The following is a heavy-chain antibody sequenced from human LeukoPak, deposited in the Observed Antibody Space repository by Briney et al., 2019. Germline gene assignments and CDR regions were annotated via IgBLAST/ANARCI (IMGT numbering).Heavy chain of an antibody. CDR2: ISYDGSSK. CDR1: GFTFSSYG. D-gene: IGHD1-26*01. CDR3: ARSSQRGIYYYMDV. V-gene: IGHV3-30*03. Sequence: GGSLRLSCAASGFTFSSYGMHWVRQAPGKGLEWVAVISYDGSSKYYADSVKGRFTISRDNSKNSLYLQMNSLRAEDTAVYYCARSSQRGIYYYMDVWGKGTTVTVSS. J-gene: IGHJ6*03.